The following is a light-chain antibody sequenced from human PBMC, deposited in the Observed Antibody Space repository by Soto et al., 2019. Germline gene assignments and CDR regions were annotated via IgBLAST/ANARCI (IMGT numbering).Light chain of an antibody. CDR3: QSYDSSLSGHYV. V-gene: IGLV1-40*01. J-gene: IGLJ1*01. CDR1: SSNIGAGYD. CDR2: GNS. Sequence: QSVLTQPPSVSGAPGQRVTISCTGSSSNIGAGYDVHWYQQLPGTAPKLLIYGNSNRPSGVPDRFSGSKSGTSASLAITGLQAEDEAYYYGQSYDSSLSGHYVFGTGTKVTVL.